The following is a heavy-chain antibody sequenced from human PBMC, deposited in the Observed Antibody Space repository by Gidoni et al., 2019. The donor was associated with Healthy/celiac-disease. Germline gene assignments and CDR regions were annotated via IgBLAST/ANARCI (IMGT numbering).Heavy chain of an antibody. Sequence: QVQLVQSGAEVKTPGASVKLSCTASGYTFPSYGIRWVRQAPGQGLEWMGWISAYNGNTNYAQKLQGRVTMTTDTSTSTAYMELRSLRSDGTAVYYCARAWEYCSSTSCSDFDYWGQGTLVTVSS. CDR2: ISAYNGNT. J-gene: IGHJ4*02. V-gene: IGHV1-18*01. CDR1: GYTFPSYG. D-gene: IGHD2-2*01. CDR3: ARAWEYCSSTSCSDFDY.